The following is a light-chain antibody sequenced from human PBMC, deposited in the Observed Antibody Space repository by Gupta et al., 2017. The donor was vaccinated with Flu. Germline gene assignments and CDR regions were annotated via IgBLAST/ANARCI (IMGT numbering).Light chain of an antibody. CDR1: TRDGGGYSY. CDR2: DVR. CDR3: SSDRSDTWV. J-gene: IGLJ3*02. Sequence: QWINIACTGSTRDGGGYSYVAWDKQLPGNFHTVIIDDVRKRPSVGSNRFSCSKSGTTASRTISWRQAEDEADYYCSSDRSDTWVFGGGTKLTVL. V-gene: IGLV2-14*03.